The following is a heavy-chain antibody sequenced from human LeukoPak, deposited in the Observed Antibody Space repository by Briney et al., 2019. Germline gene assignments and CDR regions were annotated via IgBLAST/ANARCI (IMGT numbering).Heavy chain of an antibody. Sequence: SETLSLTCTVSGYSVSSGYYWGWIRQPPGKGLEWIASTYHSGDTYYNPSLRSRVTISLDMSKNQLSLKLSSVTAADTAVYYCARSKAHLSTSWYGNWFDPWGQGTLVTVSS. CDR2: TYHSGDT. V-gene: IGHV4-38-2*02. J-gene: IGHJ5*02. CDR3: ARSKAHLSTSWYGNWFDP. CDR1: GYSVSSGYY. D-gene: IGHD2-2*01.